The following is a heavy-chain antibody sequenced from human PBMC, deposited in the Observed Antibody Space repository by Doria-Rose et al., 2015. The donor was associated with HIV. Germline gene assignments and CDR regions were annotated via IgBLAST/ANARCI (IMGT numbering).Heavy chain of an antibody. CDR1: GVSLSSPGMG. Sequence: TLKESGPVLVKPTETLTLTCTVSGVSLSSPGMGVSWIRQPPGKALEWLANIFSDDERSYNTSLKSRLTLSRGTSKSQVVLTMTDMDPVDTATYYCARIKSSRWYHKYYFDFWGQGTLVIVSA. V-gene: IGHV2-26*01. CDR2: IFSDDER. CDR3: ARIKSSRWYHKYYFDF. D-gene: IGHD6-13*01. J-gene: IGHJ4*02.